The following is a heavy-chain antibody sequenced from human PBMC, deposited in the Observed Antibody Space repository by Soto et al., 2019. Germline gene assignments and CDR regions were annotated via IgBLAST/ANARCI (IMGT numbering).Heavy chain of an antibody. Sequence: EVQLVESGGGLVKPGGSLRLSCAASSFTFSNAWMNWVRQAPGKGLEWVGRIKSKTDGGTTDYAAPVKGRFTISRDDSKNTLYLQMNSLKTEDTAMYYCTTDEGNGWFGELSAPPFDYWGQGTLVTVSS. CDR3: TTDEGNGWFGELSAPPFDY. CDR1: SFTFSNAW. CDR2: IKSKTDGGTT. J-gene: IGHJ4*02. V-gene: IGHV3-15*07. D-gene: IGHD3-10*01.